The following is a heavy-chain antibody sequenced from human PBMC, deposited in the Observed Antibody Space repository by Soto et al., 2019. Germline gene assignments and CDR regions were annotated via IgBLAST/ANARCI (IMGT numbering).Heavy chain of an antibody. CDR3: ARVPGWEPGLSTFYAMGV. J-gene: IGHJ6*02. D-gene: IGHD1-26*01. CDR1: GFTFSDYY. CDR2: ISNSGSTK. V-gene: IGHV3-11*01. Sequence: QVQLVESGGDLVEPGGSLRLSCAASGFTFSDYYMSWIRQDPGKGLEWVSYISNSGSTKFYADSVTGRFTISRDNAKNSLHLQMNSLRVDDTAVYFCARVPGWEPGLSTFYAMGVWGQGTTVTFSS.